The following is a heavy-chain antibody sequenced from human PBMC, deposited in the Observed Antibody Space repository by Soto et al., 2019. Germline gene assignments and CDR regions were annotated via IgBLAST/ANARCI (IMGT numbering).Heavy chain of an antibody. CDR2: ISFDSSTE. CDR3: ARSRRDRASYFYPFDM. CDR1: GFTFSDYP. V-gene: IGHV3-30*09. D-gene: IGHD1-26*01. Sequence: QVQLVESGGGVVQPGRSLRLSCSASGFTFSDYPMHWVRQAPGKGLECVASISFDSSTELSADSATGRFAISRDNSKNTLYLQMNRLTPEDTAVYFCARSRRDRASYFYPFDMRGQGTMVTVST. J-gene: IGHJ3*02.